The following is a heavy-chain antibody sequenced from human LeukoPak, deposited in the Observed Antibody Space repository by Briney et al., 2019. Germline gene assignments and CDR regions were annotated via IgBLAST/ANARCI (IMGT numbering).Heavy chain of an antibody. J-gene: IGHJ6*02. CDR3: ARDKVVVPAAQTENYYYYYGMDV. V-gene: IGHV4-31*03. D-gene: IGHD2-2*01. Sequence: PSETLSLTCTVSGGSISSGGYYWSWIRQHPGKGLEWIGYIYYSGSTYYNPSLKSRVTISVDTSKNQFSLKLSSVTAADTAVYYCARDKVVVPAAQTENYYYYYGMDVWGQGTTVTVSS. CDR1: GGSISSGGYY. CDR2: IYYSGST.